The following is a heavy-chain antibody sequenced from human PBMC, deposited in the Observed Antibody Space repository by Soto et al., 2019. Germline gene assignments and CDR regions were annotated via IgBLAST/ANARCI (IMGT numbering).Heavy chain of an antibody. J-gene: IGHJ4*02. D-gene: IGHD2-8*01. CDR3: AKAPRSQNAPFES. CDR1: GFSFSLYA. Sequence: EVQLLESGGALVQPGGSLRLSCAGYGFSFSLYAMSWIRQAPGKGLEWVSAIIGSGGSTAYADSVKGRYTISRDNSKNTLFLQMNSLRVEDTAVYYCAKAPRSQNAPFESWGQGTLVTVSS. CDR2: IIGSGGST. V-gene: IGHV3-23*01.